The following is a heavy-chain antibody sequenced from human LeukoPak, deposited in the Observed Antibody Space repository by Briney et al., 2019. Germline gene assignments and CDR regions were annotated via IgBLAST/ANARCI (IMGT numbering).Heavy chain of an antibody. CDR2: IIPMFGTA. Sequence: SVKVSCKASGGTFSSYTISWVRQAPGQGLEWMGGIIPMFGTANYAQKFQGRVTINADESTSTAYVELSSLRSEDTAMYYCARREYCSGTSCPIDYWGQGTLVTVSS. CDR3: ARREYCSGTSCPIDY. D-gene: IGHD2-2*01. J-gene: IGHJ4*02. CDR1: GGTFSSYT. V-gene: IGHV1-69*01.